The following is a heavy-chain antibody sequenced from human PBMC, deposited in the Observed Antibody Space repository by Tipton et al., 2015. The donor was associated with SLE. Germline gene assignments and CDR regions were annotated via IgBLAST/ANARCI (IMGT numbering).Heavy chain of an antibody. D-gene: IGHD4/OR15-4a*01. CDR1: GFTFDTYA. Sequence: SLRLSCAASGFTFDTYAMAWVRQAPGKGLEWVSAVSGDGVSTYYADSGKGRFTISRDNCQNTLFLQMDSLRDEVTAGYFCARDRWRSVTSWCVALDYWGQGTLVTVSS. CDR3: ARDRWRSVTSWCVALDY. CDR2: VSGDGVST. V-gene: IGHV3-23*01. J-gene: IGHJ4*02.